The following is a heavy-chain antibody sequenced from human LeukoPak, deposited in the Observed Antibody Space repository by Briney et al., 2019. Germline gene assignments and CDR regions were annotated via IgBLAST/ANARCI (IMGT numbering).Heavy chain of an antibody. CDR2: INSNGGST. CDR1: GFAFSNYA. Sequence: GGSLRLSCSASGFAFSNYATHWVRQAPGKGLEYVAGINSNGGSTYYADSVKGRFTMSGDNSKYTLYLQMSSLRAEDTAVYYCVKGTGTKYYYYGMDVWGQGTTVTVSS. J-gene: IGHJ6*02. CDR3: VKGTGTKYYYYGMDV. D-gene: IGHD3/OR15-3a*01. V-gene: IGHV3-64D*06.